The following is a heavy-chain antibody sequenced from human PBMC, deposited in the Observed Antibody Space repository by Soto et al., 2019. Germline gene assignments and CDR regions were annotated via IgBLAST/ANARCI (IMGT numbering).Heavy chain of an antibody. J-gene: IGHJ4*02. D-gene: IGHD6-19*01. CDR3: ARETVAGTNY. Sequence: TLSLTCAVSGGSISSGGYSWSWIRQPPGKGLEWIGYIYHSGSTYYNPSLKSRVTISVDRSKNQFSLKLSSLRSEDTAVYYCARETVAGTNYWGQGTLVTVSS. CDR1: GGSISSGGYS. V-gene: IGHV4-30-2*01. CDR2: IYHSGST.